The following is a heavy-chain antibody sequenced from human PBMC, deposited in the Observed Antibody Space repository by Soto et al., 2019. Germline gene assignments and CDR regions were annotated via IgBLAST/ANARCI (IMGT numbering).Heavy chain of an antibody. CDR2: ISSTTNYI. J-gene: IGHJ4*02. CDR3: ARESEDLTSNFAF. CDR1: GFTFTRFI. Sequence: LRLSYAASGFTFTRFIMNWVRQAPENGLGWVSSISSTTNYIDYGDSSEGRFTTSRDNAKNSLYLEMNSLRAEDTAVYYCARESEDLTSNFAFWGKGTLVTVSS. V-gene: IGHV3-21*06.